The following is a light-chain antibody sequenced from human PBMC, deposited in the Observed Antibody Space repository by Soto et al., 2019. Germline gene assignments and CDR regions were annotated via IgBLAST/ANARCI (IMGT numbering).Light chain of an antibody. CDR2: EVS. Sequence: HSALTQPASVSGSPGQSGTISNTGTSSDVGSYNRVSWYQQPPGTAPKVMIYEVSNRPSGVPDRFSGSKSGNTASLTISGLQPEDEADYYCYSSTSSNTYVCGTGTKVTVL. CDR1: SSDVGSYNR. V-gene: IGLV2-18*02. CDR3: YSSTSSNTYV. J-gene: IGLJ1*01.